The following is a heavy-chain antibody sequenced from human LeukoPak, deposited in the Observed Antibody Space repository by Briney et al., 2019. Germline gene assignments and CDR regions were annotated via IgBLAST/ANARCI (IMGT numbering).Heavy chain of an antibody. V-gene: IGHV3-48*02. CDR2: ISSSSSTV. Sequence: VRSLRLSCAASGFTLSDYSMNWVRQAPRKGLERVLYISSSSSTVYDADSVKGRFTISRDNAKNSLYLQMNSLRDEDTAVYYCARDVRWLRFVFDHWGQGIPVTVSS. CDR1: GFTLSDYS. CDR3: ARDVRWLRFVFDH. D-gene: IGHD5-12*01. J-gene: IGHJ4*02.